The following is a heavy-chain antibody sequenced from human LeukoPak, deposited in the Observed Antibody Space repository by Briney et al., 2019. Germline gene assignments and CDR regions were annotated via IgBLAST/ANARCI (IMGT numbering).Heavy chain of an antibody. Sequence: GGSLRLSCVDSGLTFTNAWMSWVRQAPGKELEWIGRIKSKTDGETTNYAEPVRGRFTISRDDSKSAVYLQMNSLKIEDTAVYYCTTDLRTYYHGSRRLIPIDYWGQGTLVTVSS. J-gene: IGHJ4*02. CDR1: GLTFTNAW. D-gene: IGHD3-10*01. V-gene: IGHV3-15*01. CDR2: IKSKTDGETT. CDR3: TTDLRTYYHGSRRLIPIDY.